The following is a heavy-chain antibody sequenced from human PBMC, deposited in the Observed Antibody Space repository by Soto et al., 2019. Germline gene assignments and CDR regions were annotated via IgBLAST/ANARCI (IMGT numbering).Heavy chain of an antibody. CDR3: ARDRDGSSWYKWYFHL. CDR1: GYTFTSYA. CDR2: INAGNGNT. J-gene: IGHJ2*01. V-gene: IGHV1-3*01. D-gene: IGHD6-13*01. Sequence: QVQLVQSGAEVKKPGASVKVSCKASGYTFTSYAMHWVRQAPGQRLEWMGWINAGNGNTKYSQKFQGRVTITRDTSASTAYMELSSLRSEDTAVYYCARDRDGSSWYKWYFHLWGRCTLVTVSS.